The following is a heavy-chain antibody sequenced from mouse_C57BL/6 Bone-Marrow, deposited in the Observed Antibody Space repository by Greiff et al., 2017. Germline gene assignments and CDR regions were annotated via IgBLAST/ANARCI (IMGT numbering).Heavy chain of an antibody. CDR2: IDPSDSYT. CDR1: GYTFTSYW. CDR3: ARNDSSGYLYYFDY. D-gene: IGHD3-2*02. Sequence: VQLQQPGAELVRPGTSVKLSCKASGYTFTSYWMHWVKQRPGQGLEWIGVIDPSDSYTNYNQKFKGKATLTVDTSSSTAYMQLSSLTSEDSAVYYCARNDSSGYLYYFDYWGQGTTLTVSS. V-gene: IGHV1-59*01. J-gene: IGHJ2*01.